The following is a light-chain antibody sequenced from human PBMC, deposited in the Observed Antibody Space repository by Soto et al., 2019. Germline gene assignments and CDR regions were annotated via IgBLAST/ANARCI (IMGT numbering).Light chain of an antibody. CDR2: GAS. V-gene: IGKV3-20*01. J-gene: IGKJ3*01. CDR1: QSINSRY. Sequence: EIVLTQSPGTLSLSPGERATLSCRASQSINSRYLAWYQQKPGQAPRLLIYGASSRATGIPDRFSGSGSGTDFTLNISRLEPDDFAVYYCQQFGSSPGFTFGPGAKVDIK. CDR3: QQFGSSPGFT.